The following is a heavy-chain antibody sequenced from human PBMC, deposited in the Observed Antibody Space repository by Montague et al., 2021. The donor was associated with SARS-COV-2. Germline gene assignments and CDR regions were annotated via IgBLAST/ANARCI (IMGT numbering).Heavy chain of an antibody. D-gene: IGHD3-10*01. CDR3: ARHYGSGLDY. J-gene: IGHJ4*02. V-gene: IGHV4-39*01. CDR1: GGSISSSSYH. Sequence: SETLSLTCTVSGGSISSSSYHWGWIRQPPGKGLDWIGNIFYTGTTYYNPSLKSRVTIFVDTSKNQFSLKLTSVAAADTAVYYCARHYGSGLDYWGQGTLLTVSS. CDR2: IFYTGTT.